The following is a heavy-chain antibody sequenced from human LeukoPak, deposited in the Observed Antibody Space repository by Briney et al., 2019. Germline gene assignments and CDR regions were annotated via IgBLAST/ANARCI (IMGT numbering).Heavy chain of an antibody. CDR3: ARHAPGYSDFL. V-gene: IGHV4-59*08. CDR1: GASISGYY. Sequence: SETLSLTCTVSGASISGYYCSWIRQPPGKGLEWIGYIYYSGTTTYNPSLKSRVAISVDTSMNQFSLRLSSVTAADTAVYYCARHAPGYSDFLWGQGTLVTVSS. J-gene: IGHJ1*01. CDR2: IYYSGTT. D-gene: IGHD3-9*01.